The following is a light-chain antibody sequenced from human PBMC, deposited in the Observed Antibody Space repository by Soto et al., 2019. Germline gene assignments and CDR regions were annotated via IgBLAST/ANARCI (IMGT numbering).Light chain of an antibody. CDR1: SSDVGGYNY. CDR3: SSYTSDTTGV. Sequence: QSVLTQPPSVSGSPGQSIAISCTGTSSDVGGYNYVSWYQQHPGKAPKLMIYDVTTRPSGVSNRFSGSKSGNTAALTISGLQAEDEADYYCSSYTSDTTGVFGTGTKVTVL. J-gene: IGLJ1*01. V-gene: IGLV2-14*03. CDR2: DVT.